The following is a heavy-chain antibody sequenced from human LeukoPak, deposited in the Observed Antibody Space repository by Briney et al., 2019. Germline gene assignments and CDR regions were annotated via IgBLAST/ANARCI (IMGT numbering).Heavy chain of an antibody. CDR1: GYSFTNYW. Sequence: GESLNISCKASGYSFTNYWISWVRQMPGKGLEWMGRIDPSDSYTKYSPSFEGHVTIAVDKSITTAFLQWNSLKASDTAMYFCATGASKVTTDFANYWGQGTQVAVSS. CDR2: IDPSDSYT. V-gene: IGHV5-10-1*01. CDR3: ATGASKVTTDFANY. J-gene: IGHJ1*01. D-gene: IGHD4-17*01.